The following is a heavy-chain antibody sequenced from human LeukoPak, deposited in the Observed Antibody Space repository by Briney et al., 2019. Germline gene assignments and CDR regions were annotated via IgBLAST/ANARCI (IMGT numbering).Heavy chain of an antibody. Sequence: ASVKVSCKASGYTFTDYYMHWVRQAPGQGLEWMGWISAYDGNTDYAQNLQGRVTMTTDTSTSTAYMELRSLRSDDTAVYYCARAVRGYSYAYLPYWGQGTLVTVSS. CDR2: ISAYDGNT. CDR1: GYTFTDYY. CDR3: ARAVRGYSYAYLPY. V-gene: IGHV1-18*04. J-gene: IGHJ4*02. D-gene: IGHD5-18*01.